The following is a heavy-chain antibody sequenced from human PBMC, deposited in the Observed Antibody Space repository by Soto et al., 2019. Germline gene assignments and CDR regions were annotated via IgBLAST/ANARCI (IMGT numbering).Heavy chain of an antibody. V-gene: IGHV3-33*01. Sequence: QVQLVESGGGVVQPGRSLRLSCAASGFTFSSYGMHWVRQAPGKGLEWVAVIWYDGSNKYYADSVKGRFTISRDNSKNTLYLQMNSLRAEDTAVYYCASDSGYDRGVIADAFDIWGQGTMVTVSS. D-gene: IGHD5-12*01. CDR2: IWYDGSNK. CDR3: ASDSGYDRGVIADAFDI. CDR1: GFTFSSYG. J-gene: IGHJ3*02.